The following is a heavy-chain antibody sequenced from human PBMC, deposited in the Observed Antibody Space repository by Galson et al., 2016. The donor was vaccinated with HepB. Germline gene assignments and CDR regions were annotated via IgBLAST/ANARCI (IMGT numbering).Heavy chain of an antibody. V-gene: IGHV5-51*01. CDR1: GYSFTTYW. CDR2: IYPGDSDA. J-gene: IGHJ3*02. D-gene: IGHD1-26*01. CDR3: ARRYSGSYWDAFDI. Sequence: QSGAEVKKPGESLKISCKGSGYSFTTYWIAWVRQMPGKGLELMGIIYPGDSDARYSPSFQGQVTMSVDKSTSTAYLQWRGLKASDAAMYYCARRYSGSYWDAFDIWGQGTLVSVSS.